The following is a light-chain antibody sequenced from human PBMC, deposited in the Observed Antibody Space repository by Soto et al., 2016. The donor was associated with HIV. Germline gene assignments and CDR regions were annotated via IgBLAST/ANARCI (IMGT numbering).Light chain of an antibody. CDR3: QAWDTSTAV. CDR2: QDN. J-gene: IGLJ1*01. CDR1: KLGDKY. Sequence: SYELTQPPSVSVSPGQTASITCSKKGDKLGDKYACWYQQRPGQSPLLVIYQDNRRPSGIPERFSGPNSGNTATLTISGTQALDEADYYCQAWDTSTAVFGTGTKVTVL. V-gene: IGLV3-1*01.